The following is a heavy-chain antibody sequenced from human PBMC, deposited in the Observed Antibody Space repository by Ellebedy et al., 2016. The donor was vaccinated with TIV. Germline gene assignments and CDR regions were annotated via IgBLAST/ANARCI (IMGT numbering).Heavy chain of an antibody. CDR3: AREVGHWQPRGWDFYSGMDV. V-gene: IGHV4-39*07. CDR1: GGSISITGYY. Sequence: SETLSLTXSVSGGSISITGYYWAWIRQPPGKGLEWIGVIHYSGSTAYNPSLKSRFSISIDGSKNQFSLNLNSVTAADAAVYYCAREVGHWQPRGWDFYSGMDVWGQGTTVTVSS. CDR2: IHYSGST. D-gene: IGHD1-14*01. J-gene: IGHJ6*02.